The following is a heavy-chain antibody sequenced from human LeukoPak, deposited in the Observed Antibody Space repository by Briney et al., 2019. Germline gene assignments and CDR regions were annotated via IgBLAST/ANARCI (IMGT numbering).Heavy chain of an antibody. Sequence: ASVKVSCKASGYTFTSYGISWVRQAPGQGPEWMGWISAYNGNTNYAQKLQGRVTMTTDTSTSTAYMELRSLRSDDTAVYYCARRRPPGYYDSSGYQNWFDPWGQGTLVTGSS. J-gene: IGHJ5*02. CDR1: GYTFTSYG. D-gene: IGHD3-22*01. CDR2: ISAYNGNT. V-gene: IGHV1-18*01. CDR3: ARRRPPGYYDSSGYQNWFDP.